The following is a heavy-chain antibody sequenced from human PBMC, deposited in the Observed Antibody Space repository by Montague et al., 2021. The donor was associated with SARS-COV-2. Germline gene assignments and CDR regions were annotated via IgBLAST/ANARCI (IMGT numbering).Heavy chain of an antibody. V-gene: IGHV4-31*03. CDR2: IYYSGST. Sequence: TLSLTCTVSGGSISSGGYYWSWIRQHPGEGLEWIGYIYYSGSTYYNPSLKSRVTISVDTSKNQFSLKLSSVTAADTAVYYCARVGIVVVPAAIVTPSYYYYMDVWGKGTTVTVSS. D-gene: IGHD2-2*02. CDR3: ARVGIVVVPAAIVTPSYYYYMDV. J-gene: IGHJ6*03. CDR1: GGSISSGGYY.